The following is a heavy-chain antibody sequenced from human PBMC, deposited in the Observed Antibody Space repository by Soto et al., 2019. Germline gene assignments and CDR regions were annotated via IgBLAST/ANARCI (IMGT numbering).Heavy chain of an antibody. CDR2: ISGSGGST. CDR3: AKGRDKIYYYYLDV. Sequence: EVQLLESGGGLVQPGGSLRLSCAASGFTFSSYAMSWVRQAPGKGLEWVSAISGSGGSTYYADSVKGRFTISRDNSKNRLYLQMNSLRAEDTDVYYCAKGRDKIYYYYLDVWGKGTTVTVSS. J-gene: IGHJ6*03. V-gene: IGHV3-23*01. CDR1: GFTFSSYA.